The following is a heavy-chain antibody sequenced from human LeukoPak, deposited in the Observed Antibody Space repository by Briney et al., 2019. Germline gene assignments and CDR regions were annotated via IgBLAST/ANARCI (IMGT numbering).Heavy chain of an antibody. CDR1: GYTLTELS. Sequence: ASVKVSCKVSGYTLTELSMHWVRQAPGKGLEWMGGLDPEDGETIYAQKFQGRVTMTEDTSTDTAYMELSSLRSEDTAVYYCATSLRAGYYYYGMDVWGQGTTVTVSS. V-gene: IGHV1-24*01. D-gene: IGHD2-15*01. CDR2: LDPEDGET. J-gene: IGHJ6*02. CDR3: ATSLRAGYYYYGMDV.